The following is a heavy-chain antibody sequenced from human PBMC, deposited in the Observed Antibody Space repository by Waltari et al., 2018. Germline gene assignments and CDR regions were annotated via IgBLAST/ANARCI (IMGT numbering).Heavy chain of an antibody. CDR2: RKQDGREK. V-gene: IGHV3-7*04. Sequence: EVQLVESGGGLVQRGGSLRLSCEASGFTFSSYWMSWVRQAPGKGLEWVANRKQDGREKYYVDSVKGACTISRYNANNSLYLQMNSLRAEDTAVYYCARGIFGVADFDYWGQGTLVTVSS. J-gene: IGHJ4*02. CDR3: ARGIFGVADFDY. D-gene: IGHD3-3*01. CDR1: GFTFSSYW.